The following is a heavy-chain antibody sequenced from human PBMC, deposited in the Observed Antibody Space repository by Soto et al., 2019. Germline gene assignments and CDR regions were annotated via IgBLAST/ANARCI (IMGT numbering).Heavy chain of an antibody. J-gene: IGHJ4*02. V-gene: IGHV3-30-3*01. D-gene: IGHD3-22*01. CDR1: GFTFSSYA. CDR3: ASRDSSDEFDY. CDR2: ISYDGSNK. Sequence: GGSLRLSCAASGFTFSSYAMHWVRQAPGKGLEWVAVISYDGSNKYYADPVKGRFTISRDNSKNTLYLQMNSLRAEDTAVYYCASRDSSDEFDYWGQGTLVTVSS.